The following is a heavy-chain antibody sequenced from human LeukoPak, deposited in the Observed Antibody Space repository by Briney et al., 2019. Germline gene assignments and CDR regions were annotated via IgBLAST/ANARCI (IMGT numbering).Heavy chain of an antibody. J-gene: IGHJ4*02. Sequence: PGGSLRLSCAASGFTFSSYWMSWVRQAPGKGLEWVANIKEDGSEKFHVGSVRGRFTISRDNVKHSVYLEMNSLRAEDTAVYYCARGRWGYSYGGYWGQGTLVTVSS. CDR1: GFTFSSYW. CDR2: IKEDGSEK. V-gene: IGHV3-7*01. D-gene: IGHD5-18*01. CDR3: ARGRWGYSYGGY.